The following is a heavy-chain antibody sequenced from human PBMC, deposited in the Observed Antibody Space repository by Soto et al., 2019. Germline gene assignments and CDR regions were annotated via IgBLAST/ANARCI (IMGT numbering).Heavy chain of an antibody. V-gene: IGHV1-69*06. D-gene: IGHD6-19*01. CDR2: IIPIFGAP. CDR1: GGSFSSYA. J-gene: IGHJ3*02. Sequence: QVQLVQSGAEVKKPGSSVKVSCKASGGSFSSYAISWVRQAPVQGLEWMGGIIPIFGAPTYAQKFQGRVTIIAEKSTSTAYMELSSLRSEDTALYYCARAGPVSGNHAFDIWVQGTLVTVSS. CDR3: ARAGPVSGNHAFDI.